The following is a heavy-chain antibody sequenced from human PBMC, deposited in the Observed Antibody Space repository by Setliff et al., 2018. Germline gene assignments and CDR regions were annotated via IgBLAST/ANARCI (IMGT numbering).Heavy chain of an antibody. CDR1: GFTFKNYG. J-gene: IGHJ4*02. Sequence: LRLSCVASGFTFKNYGMHWVRQAPGKGLEWVAVIWYDGNNKDRADSVKGRFTISRDNSKNTLYLQMDSLRVEDTAVYYCVRGEMFSTSPRADWGQGTQVTVPQ. D-gene: IGHD2-2*01. V-gene: IGHV3-33*01. CDR3: VRGEMFSTSPRAD. CDR2: IWYDGNNK.